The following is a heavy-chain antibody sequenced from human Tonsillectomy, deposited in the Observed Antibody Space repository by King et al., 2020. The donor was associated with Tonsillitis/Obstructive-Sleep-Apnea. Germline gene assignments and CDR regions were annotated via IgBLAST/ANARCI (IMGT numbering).Heavy chain of an antibody. D-gene: IGHD3-22*01. J-gene: IGHJ4*02. V-gene: IGHV3-64*01. CDR3: AREDFGISGSCDY. Sequence: VQLVQSGGGLVQPGGSLRLSCAASGFTFSNYAMHWVRQAPGKGLEFVSAINNNGYSTYYANSVEGRFTISRDNAKNTLYLEMGSLRAEDMAVYYCAREDFGISGSCDYWGQGTLVTVSS. CDR1: GFTFSNYA. CDR2: INNNGYST.